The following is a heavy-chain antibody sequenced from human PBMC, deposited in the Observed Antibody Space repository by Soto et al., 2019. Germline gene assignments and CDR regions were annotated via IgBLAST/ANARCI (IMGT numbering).Heavy chain of an antibody. J-gene: IGHJ6*04. CDR1: GGAFNNYA. Sequence: QVQLVQSGAEVKRPGSSVKVSCKASGGAFNNYAIYWVRQAPGQGLEWLGTIIPVFPSVYYAPRFKGRLPITADDSTDTAYTMLTSLKSEDTAVYYCAREMPTTAADYFYYGLNVWGKGTSVTVSS. CDR2: IIPVFPSV. V-gene: IGHV1-69*18. CDR3: AREMPTTAADYFYYGLNV. D-gene: IGHD6-13*01.